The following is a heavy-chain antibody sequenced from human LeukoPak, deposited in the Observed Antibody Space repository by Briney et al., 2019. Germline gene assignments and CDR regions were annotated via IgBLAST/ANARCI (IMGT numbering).Heavy chain of an antibody. J-gene: IGHJ4*02. CDR3: ARLWNYDYIWGSYRFFDY. V-gene: IGHV4-34*01. D-gene: IGHD3-16*02. CDR2: INHSGST. Sequence: SETLSLTCAVYGGSFSGYYWSWIRQPPGKGLEWIGEINHSGSTNYNPSLTSRVTISVDTSKNQFSLKLSSVSAAGTAVYYCARLWNYDYIWGSYRFFDYWGQGTLVTVSS. CDR1: GGSFSGYY.